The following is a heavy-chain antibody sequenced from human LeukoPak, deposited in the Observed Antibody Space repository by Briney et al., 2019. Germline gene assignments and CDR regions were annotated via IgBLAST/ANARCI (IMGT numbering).Heavy chain of an antibody. V-gene: IGHV3-30*03. CDR2: ISYDGGYK. CDR1: GFSFNSFG. J-gene: IGHJ4*02. CDR3: ARDFRHSYGSLDY. D-gene: IGHD5-18*01. Sequence: GGSLRLSCAASGFSFNSFGMSWVRQAPGKGLEWVAIISYDGGYKNYANSVKGRFTISRDSSKNTLYLQMNSLRGEDTAVYYCARDFRHSYGSLDYWGQGTLVTVSS.